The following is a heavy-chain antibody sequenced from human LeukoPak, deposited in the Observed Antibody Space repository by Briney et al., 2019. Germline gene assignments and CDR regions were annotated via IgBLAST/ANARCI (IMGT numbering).Heavy chain of an antibody. Sequence: GSLRLTCAASGFTFSSYAMSWVRQAPGKGLEWVSAISGSGGSTYYADSVKGRFTISRDNSKNTLYLQMNSLRAEDTAVYYCAKDLTREYSSYYWGQGTLVTVSS. V-gene: IGHV3-23*01. CDR1: GFTFSSYA. CDR2: ISGSGGST. CDR3: AKDLTREYSSYY. J-gene: IGHJ4*02. D-gene: IGHD6-6*01.